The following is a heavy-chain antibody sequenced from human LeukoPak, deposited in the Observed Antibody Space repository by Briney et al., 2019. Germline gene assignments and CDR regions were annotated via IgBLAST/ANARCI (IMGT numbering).Heavy chain of an antibody. CDR2: FDPEDGET. Sequence: ASVKVSCKASGYTFTGYYMHWVRQAPGKGLEWMGGFDPEDGETIYAQKFQGRVTMTEDTSTDTAYMELSSLRSEDTAVYYCATDLPHGWNYVVSDAFDIWGQGTMVTVSS. J-gene: IGHJ3*02. CDR1: GYTFTGYY. CDR3: ATDLPHGWNYVVSDAFDI. D-gene: IGHD1-7*01. V-gene: IGHV1-24*01.